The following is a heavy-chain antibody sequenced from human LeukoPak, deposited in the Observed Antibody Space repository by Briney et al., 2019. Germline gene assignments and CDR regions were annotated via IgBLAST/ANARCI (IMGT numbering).Heavy chain of an antibody. CDR2: INPSGTWT. CDR3: AKDNSVGDIAWWFDP. CDR1: GHTFSRSY. V-gene: IGHV1-46*01. J-gene: IGHJ5*02. Sequence: ASVKVSCKASGHTFSRSYMHWVRQAPGQGLEWMGVINPSGTWTSYAQKFRGRITMTRDMSTGTDYMELRSLGFEDTAVYYCAKDNSVGDIAWWFDPWGQGTLVTVSS. D-gene: IGHD1-26*01.